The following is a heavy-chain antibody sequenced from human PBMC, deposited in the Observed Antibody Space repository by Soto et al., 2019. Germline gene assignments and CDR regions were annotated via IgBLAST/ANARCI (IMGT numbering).Heavy chain of an antibody. Sequence: SLKVSCKSSGFTFSTSSINCVRHSTGQRPEWMGNILPIFGTADYAQKFQDRVTITADKSTNTAYMELRSLFSEDTAVYYCARGHGYGGNSDAFDIWGQGTLVTVSS. CDR3: ARGHGYGGNSDAFDI. CDR2: ILPIFGTA. V-gene: IGHV1-69*06. D-gene: IGHD4-17*01. J-gene: IGHJ3*02. CDR1: GFTFSTSS.